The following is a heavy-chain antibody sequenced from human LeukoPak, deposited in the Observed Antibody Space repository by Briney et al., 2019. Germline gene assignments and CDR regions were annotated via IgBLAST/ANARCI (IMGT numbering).Heavy chain of an antibody. Sequence: SETLSLTCTVSGDSISSYYWSWIRQSPGKGLEWIGYIYYTGSTNYNPSLKSRVTISVDTSKNQFSLKLSSVTAADTAVYYCARWVVDAAMVDDWGQGTLVTVSS. CDR2: IYYTGST. V-gene: IGHV4-59*08. D-gene: IGHD5-18*01. CDR1: GDSISSYY. CDR3: ARWVVDAAMVDD. J-gene: IGHJ4*02.